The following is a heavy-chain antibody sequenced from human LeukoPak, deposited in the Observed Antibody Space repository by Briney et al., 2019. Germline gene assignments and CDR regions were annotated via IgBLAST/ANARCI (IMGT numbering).Heavy chain of an antibody. J-gene: IGHJ4*02. V-gene: IGHV1-69*13. CDR2: IIPIFGTA. CDR3: ARVADFWSGYYAPYFDY. Sequence: GASVKVSCKXSGGTFSSDAISWVRQAPGQGLEWMGGIIPIFGTANYAQKFQGRVTITADESTSTAYMELSSLRSEDTAVYYCARVADFWSGYYAPYFDYWGQGTLVTVSS. D-gene: IGHD3-3*01. CDR1: GGTFSSDA.